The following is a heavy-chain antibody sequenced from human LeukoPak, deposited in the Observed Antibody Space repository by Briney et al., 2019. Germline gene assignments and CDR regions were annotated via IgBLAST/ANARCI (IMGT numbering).Heavy chain of an antibody. CDR1: GYTLTELS. J-gene: IGHJ4*02. D-gene: IGHD1-26*01. CDR2: FDPEDGGT. CDR3: ATGGGSYYEHYFDY. Sequence: ASVKVSCKVSGYTLTELSMHWVRQAPGKGLEWMGGFDPEDGGTIYAQKFQGRVTMTEDASTDTAYMELSSLRSEDTAVYYCATGGGSYYEHYFDYWGQGTLVTVSS. V-gene: IGHV1-24*01.